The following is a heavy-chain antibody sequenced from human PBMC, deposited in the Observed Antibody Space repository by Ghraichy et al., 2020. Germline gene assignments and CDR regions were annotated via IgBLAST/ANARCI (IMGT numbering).Heavy chain of an antibody. Sequence: GGSLRLSCSASGFTFSNYWMHWVRQAPGKGLVWVSRIKSDGSSTTYADSVKGRFTISRDNAKNTLYLQMNSLRAEDTAVYYCAREYCSGVRCFFGTGGSHCDNWGQGNLVTVSS. V-gene: IGHV3-74*01. J-gene: IGHJ4*02. CDR2: IKSDGSST. D-gene: IGHD2-15*01. CDR1: GFTFSNYW. CDR3: AREYCSGVRCFFGTGGSHCDN.